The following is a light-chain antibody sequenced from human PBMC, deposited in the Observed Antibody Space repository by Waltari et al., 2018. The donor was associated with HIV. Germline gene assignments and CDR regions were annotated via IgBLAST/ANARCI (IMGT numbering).Light chain of an antibody. CDR3: GTWDSSLSAYV. CDR2: DNK. CDR1: RSNMGNHY. V-gene: IGLV1-51*01. J-gene: IGLJ1*01. Sequence: QSVLTQPPSVSAAPGPKVTISCSGSRSNMGNHYVSWYQQLPGTAPKLLIYDNKKRPSGIPDRFSGSKSGTSATLGITGLQTGDEADYYCGTWDSSLSAYVFGTGTKVTVL.